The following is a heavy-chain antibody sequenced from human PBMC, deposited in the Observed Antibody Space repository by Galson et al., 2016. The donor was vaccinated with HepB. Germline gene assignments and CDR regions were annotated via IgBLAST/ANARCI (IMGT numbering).Heavy chain of an antibody. CDR1: GFTFSRFW. J-gene: IGHJ1*01. CDR3: ARYGDEAGWNFQH. V-gene: IGHV3-7*03. Sequence: SLRLSCAASGFTFSRFWMNWVRQAPGKGLEWVARIKEDGSKPSYVDSGKGRFTISRDNVENSLYLQMNSLGAEDTGVYYCARYGDEAGWNFQHWGQGTMVTVSS. D-gene: IGHD4-17*01. CDR2: IKEDGSKP.